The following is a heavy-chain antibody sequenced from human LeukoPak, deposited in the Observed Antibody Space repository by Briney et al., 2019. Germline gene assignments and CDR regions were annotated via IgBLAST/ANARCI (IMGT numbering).Heavy chain of an antibody. CDR2: ISYDGSNK. V-gene: IGHV3-30-3*01. D-gene: IGHD3-16*01. CDR1: GFTFSSYA. CDR3: ARSLFYREGGVTFDY. Sequence: QPGRSLRLSCAASGFTFSSYAMHWVRQAPGKGLEWVAVISYDGSNKYYAYSVKGRFTISRDNSKNTLYLQMNSLRAEDTAVYYCARSLFYREGGVTFDYWGQGTLVTVSS. J-gene: IGHJ4*02.